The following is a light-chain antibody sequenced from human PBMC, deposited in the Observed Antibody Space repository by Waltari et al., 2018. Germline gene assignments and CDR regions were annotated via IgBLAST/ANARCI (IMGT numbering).Light chain of an antibody. CDR3: QQGNDFPLT. CDR2: DAS. Sequence: DIQMTQSPSSVSASVGDRVTITCRASQDIRRWLGWYQQKPGKAPKFLIYDASTLQSGVPSRFSGSGSGREFTLTISSLQPEDFSTYYCQQGNDFPLTFGGGTKVEMK. CDR1: QDIRRW. V-gene: IGKV1-12*01. J-gene: IGKJ4*01.